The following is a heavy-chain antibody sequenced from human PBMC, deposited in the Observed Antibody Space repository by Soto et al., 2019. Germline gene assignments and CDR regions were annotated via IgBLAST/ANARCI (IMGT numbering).Heavy chain of an antibody. Sequence: ASVKVSCKASGYTFTSYAMHWVRQAPGQRLEWMGWINAGNGNTKYSQKFQGRFTISRDNSKNTLYLQMNSLRAEDTAVYYCAKDLLRYFDWSPFDYWGQGTLVTVSS. V-gene: IGHV1-3*01. CDR1: GYTFTSYA. D-gene: IGHD3-9*01. J-gene: IGHJ4*02. CDR3: AKDLLRYFDWSPFDY. CDR2: INAGNGNT.